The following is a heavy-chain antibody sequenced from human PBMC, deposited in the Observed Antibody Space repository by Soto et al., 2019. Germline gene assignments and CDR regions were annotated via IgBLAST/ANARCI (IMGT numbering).Heavy chain of an antibody. J-gene: IGHJ4*02. CDR3: ARNPKDFWSGYFFDH. Sequence: PSETLSLTCTVSGDPISAYYWNWIRQSPGKGLEWIGYVHYSGSTNYNPSLERRVTISVASSKTQFSLKLTSVTAADTAVYFCARNPKDFWSGYFFDHWGQGALVTVSS. V-gene: IGHV4-59*01. D-gene: IGHD3-3*01. CDR2: VHYSGST. CDR1: GDPISAYY.